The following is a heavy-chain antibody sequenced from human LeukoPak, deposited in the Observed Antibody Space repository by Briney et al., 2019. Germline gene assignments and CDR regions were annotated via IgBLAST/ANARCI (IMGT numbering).Heavy chain of an antibody. CDR2: ISDSGDRT. V-gene: IGHV3-23*01. CDR3: AKSGSVPPDY. Sequence: GGSLRLSCAASGFTFTIYAMSWVRQSPGKGLEWVSSISDSGDRTYYADSVKGRFTISRDNSRNTLYLQVKSLRAEDTAVYYCAKSGSVPPDYWGQGTLVTVSS. CDR1: GFTFTIYA. D-gene: IGHD2-2*01. J-gene: IGHJ4*02.